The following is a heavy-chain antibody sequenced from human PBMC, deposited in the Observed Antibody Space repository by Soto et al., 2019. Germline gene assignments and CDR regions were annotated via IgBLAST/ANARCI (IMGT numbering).Heavy chain of an antibody. CDR1: GGTFSSYT. Sequence: GASVKVSCKASGGTFSSYTISWVRQAPGQGLEWVGRIIPILGIANYAQKFQGRVTITADKSTSTAYMELSSLRSEDTAVYYCARDNRRFLGYPDAFDIWGQGTMVTVSS. J-gene: IGHJ3*02. V-gene: IGHV1-69*04. CDR2: IIPILGIA. D-gene: IGHD3-3*01. CDR3: ARDNRRFLGYPDAFDI.